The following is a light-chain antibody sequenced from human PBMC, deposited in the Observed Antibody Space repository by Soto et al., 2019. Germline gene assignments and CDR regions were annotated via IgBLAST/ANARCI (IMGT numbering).Light chain of an antibody. CDR2: STS. Sequence: DIQMTQSPSSLSASVGDRVTIACRASQTVSKFVNWYQQKPGKVPALLIYSTSTLYSGVPSRFNGSGSGTEFTLTINGLQPEDFATYYCQQTYTLPRTFAQGTKVDIK. V-gene: IGKV1-39*01. J-gene: IGKJ1*01. CDR3: QQTYTLPRT. CDR1: QTVSKF.